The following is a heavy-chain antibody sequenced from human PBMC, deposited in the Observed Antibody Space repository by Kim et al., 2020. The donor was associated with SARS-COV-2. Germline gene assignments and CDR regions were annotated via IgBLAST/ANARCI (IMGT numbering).Heavy chain of an antibody. V-gene: IGHV4-30-2*01. D-gene: IGHD3-10*01. Sequence: SETLSLTCAVSGGSISSGGYSWGWIRQPPGKGLEWIGCIYYSGRTYYNSSLKRRVTISVDRSKNQFSLKLSSVTAADTAEYYCARGYCLGSPYGMDVWG. CDR1: GGSISSGGYS. CDR3: ARGYCLGSPYGMDV. J-gene: IGHJ6*02. CDR2: IYYSGRT.